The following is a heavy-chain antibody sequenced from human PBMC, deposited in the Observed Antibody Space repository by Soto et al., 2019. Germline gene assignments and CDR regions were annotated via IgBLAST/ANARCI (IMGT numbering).Heavy chain of an antibody. D-gene: IGHD2-2*02. V-gene: IGHV3-9*01. J-gene: IGHJ4*02. CDR2: ISWNSGSI. Sequence: EVQLVESGGGLVQPGRSLRLSCAASGFTFDDYAMHWVRQAPGKGLEWVSGISWNSGSIGYADSVKGRFTIPRDNAKNSLYLQMNSLRAEDTALYYCAKGYCSSTSCYIDYWGQGTLVTVSS. CDR1: GFTFDDYA. CDR3: AKGYCSSTSCYIDY.